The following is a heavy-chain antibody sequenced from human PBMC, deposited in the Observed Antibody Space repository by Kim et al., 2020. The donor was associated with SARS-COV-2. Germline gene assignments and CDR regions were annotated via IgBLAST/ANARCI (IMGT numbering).Heavy chain of an antibody. Sequence: GGSLRLSCAASGFTFSSYAMSWVRQAPGKGLEWVSAISGSGGSTYYADSVKGRFTISRDNSKNTLYLQMNSLRAEDTAVYYCAKEAGAGLGDIVVVPAAIGGYWGQGTLVTVSS. CDR2: ISGSGGST. CDR3: AKEAGAGLGDIVVVPAAIGGY. J-gene: IGHJ4*02. D-gene: IGHD2-2*02. CDR1: GFTFSSYA. V-gene: IGHV3-23*01.